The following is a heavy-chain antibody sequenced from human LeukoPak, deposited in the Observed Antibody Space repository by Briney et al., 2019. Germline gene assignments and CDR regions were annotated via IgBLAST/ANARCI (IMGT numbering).Heavy chain of an antibody. CDR2: IKSKTDGGTT. Sequence: GGSLRLSCAVSGFTFSSSWMNWVRQAPGKGLEWVGRIKSKTDGGTTDYAAPVKGRFTISRDDSKNTLYLQMNSLKTEDTAVYYCTTSSMITFGGVIVSSRVHNAFDIWGQGTMVTVSS. D-gene: IGHD3-16*02. CDR3: TTSSMITFGGVIVSSRVHNAFDI. CDR1: GFTFSSSW. J-gene: IGHJ3*02. V-gene: IGHV3-15*01.